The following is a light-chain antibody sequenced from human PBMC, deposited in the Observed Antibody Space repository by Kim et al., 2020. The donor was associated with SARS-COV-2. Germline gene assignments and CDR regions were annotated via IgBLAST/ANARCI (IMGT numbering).Light chain of an antibody. CDR1: KIGSKN. CDR3: QVWDSSTEV. J-gene: IGLJ1*01. CDR2: RDT. Sequence: SYELTQPLSVSVALGQMARITCGGKKIGSKNVHWYQQKPGQAPVLVIYRDTIRPSGIPERFSGSNSGNTATLTISRAQAGDEADYYCQVWDSSTEVFGTGTKVTVL. V-gene: IGLV3-9*01.